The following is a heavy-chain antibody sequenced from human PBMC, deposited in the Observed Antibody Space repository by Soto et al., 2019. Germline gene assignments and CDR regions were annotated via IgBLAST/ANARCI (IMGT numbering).Heavy chain of an antibody. J-gene: IGHJ6*02. CDR2: IYHSGST. CDR1: VGSINSGGYS. CDR3: ARTPFTYYGLDV. Sequence: SETLSLTCAVSVGSINSGGYSWSWIRQPPGRGLEWIGYIYHSGSTYYNPSLKSRVTISVDRSKNQFSLKLSSVTAADTAVYSCARTPFTYYGLDVWGQGTTVTV. V-gene: IGHV4-30-2*01. D-gene: IGHD2-15*01.